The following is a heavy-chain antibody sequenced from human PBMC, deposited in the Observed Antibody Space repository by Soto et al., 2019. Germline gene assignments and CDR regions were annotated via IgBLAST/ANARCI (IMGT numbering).Heavy chain of an antibody. CDR3: ARDQQRLDYDFWRGLDV. V-gene: IGHV4-31*03. J-gene: IGHJ6*02. CDR1: GGSISSGGYY. D-gene: IGHD3-3*01. Sequence: SETLCLTGTVSGGSISSGGYYWSWIRQHPGKGLEWIGYICYSGTTYYNPSLRRRVTLSVDASKNQFSLKLSSGTSADTALDPCARDQQRLDYDFWRGLDVCGQMTTVTVSS. CDR2: ICYSGTT.